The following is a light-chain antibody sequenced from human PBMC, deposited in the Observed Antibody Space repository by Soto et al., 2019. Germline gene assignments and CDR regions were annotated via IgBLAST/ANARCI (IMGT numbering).Light chain of an antibody. Sequence: DMVMTQSPDTLSVSPGERATLSCRASQSVGSNLAWYQQKPGQAPRLLIYAASTRATGIPARFSGSGSGTEFTLTISSLQSEDFAVYYCQQYNNWSFGQGTRLEIK. CDR3: QQYNNWS. J-gene: IGKJ5*01. CDR2: AAS. V-gene: IGKV3-15*01. CDR1: QSVGSN.